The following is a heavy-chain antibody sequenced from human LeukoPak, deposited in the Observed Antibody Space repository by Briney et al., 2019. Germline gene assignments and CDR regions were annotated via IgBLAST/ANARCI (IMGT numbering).Heavy chain of an antibody. V-gene: IGHV4-34*01. J-gene: IGHJ4*02. D-gene: IGHD1-26*01. CDR3: ARELRQWELLAKSAYYCDY. CDR1: GGSFSSSY. CDR2: INHSGST. Sequence: PSESLSLACALYGGSFSSSYSGCFRQPPGKGLEWIGEINHSGSTNYNPSLKSRVTISVDTSKNQFSLKLSSVTAADTAVYYCARELRQWELLAKSAYYCDYWGQRTLVTVSS.